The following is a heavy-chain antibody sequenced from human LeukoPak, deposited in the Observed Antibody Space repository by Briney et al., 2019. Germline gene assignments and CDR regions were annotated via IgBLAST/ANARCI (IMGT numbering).Heavy chain of an antibody. CDR2: IGAGNGNT. CDR1: GYTFTSYA. V-gene: IGHV1-3*01. CDR3: ARDSGSGSNDY. D-gene: IGHD1-26*01. J-gene: IGHJ4*02. Sequence: ASVNVSCKASGYTFTSYAIHWVRQAPGQRLEWMGWIGAGNGNTKYSQNFQGRVTFISNTSATTAFTELSSLRSEDAAVYYCARDSGSGSNDYWGQGTLVTVSS.